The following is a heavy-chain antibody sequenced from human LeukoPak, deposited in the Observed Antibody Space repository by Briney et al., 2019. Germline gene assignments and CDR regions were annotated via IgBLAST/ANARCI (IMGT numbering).Heavy chain of an antibody. CDR3: ARAHSSGWLVYYYYYGMDV. CDR1: GFTFSSYA. Sequence: GRSLRLSCAASGFTFSSYAMHWVRQAPGKGLEWVAVISYAGSNKYYADSVKGRFTISRDNSKNTLYLQMNSLRAEDTAVYYCARAHSSGWLVYYYYYGMDVWGKGTTVTVSS. J-gene: IGHJ6*04. D-gene: IGHD6-19*01. CDR2: ISYAGSNK. V-gene: IGHV3-30*04.